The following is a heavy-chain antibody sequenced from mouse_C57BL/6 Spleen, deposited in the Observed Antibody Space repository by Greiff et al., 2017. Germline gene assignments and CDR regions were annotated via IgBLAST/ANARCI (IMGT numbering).Heavy chain of an antibody. CDR2: IWGGGST. CDR1: GFSLTSYG. D-gene: IGHD1-1*01. J-gene: IGHJ4*01. CDR3: AKHGGTTVVATNAMDY. V-gene: IGHV2-9*01. Sequence: VQLQQSGPGLVAPSQSLSITCTVSGFSLTSYGVDWVRQPPGKGLEWLGVIWGGGSTNYNSALMSRLSISKDNSKSQVFLKMNSLQSDDTAMYYGAKHGGTTVVATNAMDYWGQGTSVTVSS.